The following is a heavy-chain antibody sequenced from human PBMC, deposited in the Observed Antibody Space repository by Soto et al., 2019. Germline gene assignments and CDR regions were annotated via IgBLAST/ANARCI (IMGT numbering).Heavy chain of an antibody. J-gene: IGHJ4*02. Sequence: QVHLVESGGGVVQPGRSLRLSCAASGFTFSSYVMHWVRQAPGKGLEWVAVISYDGSNKYYADSVKGRFTISRDNSKNTMYLQMNNVRAEDTAVYYWARSVSSWYLGHDYWGQGTLVTVSS. V-gene: IGHV3-30-3*01. CDR1: GFTFSSYV. CDR2: ISYDGSNK. CDR3: ARSVSSWYLGHDY. D-gene: IGHD6-13*01.